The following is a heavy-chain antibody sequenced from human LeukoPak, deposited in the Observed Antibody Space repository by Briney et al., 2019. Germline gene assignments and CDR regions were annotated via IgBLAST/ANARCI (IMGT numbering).Heavy chain of an antibody. CDR3: AREDYGSGSHDVFDV. V-gene: IGHV4-59*01. D-gene: IGHD3-10*01. CDR1: GGSISSYY. CDR2: TYYSGST. J-gene: IGHJ3*01. Sequence: SETLSLTCAVSGGSISSYYWSWIRQPPGKGLEWIGYTYYSGSTNYNPSLKSRVSISVDTSKNQFSLKLRFVTAADTAVYYCAREDYGSGSHDVFDVWGQGTMVTVSS.